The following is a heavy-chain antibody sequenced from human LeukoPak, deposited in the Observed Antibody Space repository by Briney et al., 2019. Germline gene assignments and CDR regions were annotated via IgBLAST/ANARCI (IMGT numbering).Heavy chain of an antibody. CDR1: GGSISSYY. V-gene: IGHV4-4*07. D-gene: IGHD3/OR15-3a*01. J-gene: IGHJ3*02. CDR3: ARDGGFLDAFGFGDI. CDR2: IYSSGST. Sequence: KPSETLSLTCTVSGGSISSYYWSWIRQPAGKGLEWIGRIYSSGSTNHNPSLKSRVTMSVDTSQNQFSLRLSSVTAADTAVYYCARDGGFLDAFGFGDIWGQGTKVTVSS.